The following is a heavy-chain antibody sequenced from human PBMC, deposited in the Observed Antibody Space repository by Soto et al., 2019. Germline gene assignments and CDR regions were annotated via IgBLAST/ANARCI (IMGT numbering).Heavy chain of an antibody. D-gene: IGHD3-10*01. Sequence: PSQTLSLTCAISGVSVSSDITPWNWIRQSPSRGLEWLGRKYYRSKWFHEYAASVKSRITINPDTSKNQFSLEVNSMTPEDTAVYYCARGNALDVWGQGTVVTVSS. J-gene: IGHJ3*01. CDR1: GVSVSSDITP. CDR3: ARGNALDV. V-gene: IGHV6-1*01. CDR2: KYYRSKWFH.